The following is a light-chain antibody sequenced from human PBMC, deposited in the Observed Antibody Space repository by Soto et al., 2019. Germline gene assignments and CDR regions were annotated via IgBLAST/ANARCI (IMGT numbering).Light chain of an antibody. V-gene: IGLV4-69*01. Sequence: QLVLTQSPSASPSLGASVKLTCTLSSGHSSYAIAWHQQQPEKGPRYLMKLNSDGSHSKGDGIPDRFSGSSSGAERYLTISSLQSEDEADYYCQTWGTGIHYVFGTGTKVTVL. J-gene: IGLJ1*01. CDR2: LNSDGSH. CDR3: QTWGTGIHYV. CDR1: SGHSSYA.